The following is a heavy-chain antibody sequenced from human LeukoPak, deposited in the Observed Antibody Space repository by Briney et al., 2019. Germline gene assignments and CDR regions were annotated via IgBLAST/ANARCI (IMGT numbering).Heavy chain of an antibody. J-gene: IGHJ4*02. D-gene: IGHD4-17*01. CDR3: ARFYGDYYFDY. Sequence: PGGSLRLSCVASGFTFNRYWIHWVRQAPGKGLVWVSRITNDESSANYAASVNGRFTISRDNAKSTVFLQMNSLTAEDTAVYYCARFYGDYYFDYWGQGTLVTVSS. CDR2: ITNDESSA. CDR1: GFTFNRYW. V-gene: IGHV3-74*01.